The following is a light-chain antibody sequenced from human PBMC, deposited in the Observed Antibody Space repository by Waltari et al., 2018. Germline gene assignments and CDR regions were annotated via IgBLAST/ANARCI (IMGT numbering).Light chain of an antibody. CDR3: MQALQTPWT. J-gene: IGKJ1*01. CDR2: LGS. Sequence: DILMTQSPLSLPVTPGEPASISCRSSQSLLHDTGNNYLDWYLQRPGQSPQLLIYLGSNRASGVPDRFSGSGSGTDVTLKISRVEAEDVGVYYCMQALQTPWTFGQGTKVEVK. V-gene: IGKV2-28*01. CDR1: QSLLHDTGNNY.